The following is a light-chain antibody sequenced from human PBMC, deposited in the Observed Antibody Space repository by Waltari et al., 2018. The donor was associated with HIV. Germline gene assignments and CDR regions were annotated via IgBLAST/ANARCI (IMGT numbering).Light chain of an antibody. Sequence: EIVLTQSPATLSLSPGERATLSCRASQSVSSYLAWYQQKPGQAPRLLIYDASNRATGIPARFSCSGSGTDFTLTISSLEPEDFAVYYCQQRSNWSFTFGPGTKVDIK. V-gene: IGKV3-11*01. CDR3: QQRSNWSFT. J-gene: IGKJ3*01. CDR2: DAS. CDR1: QSVSSY.